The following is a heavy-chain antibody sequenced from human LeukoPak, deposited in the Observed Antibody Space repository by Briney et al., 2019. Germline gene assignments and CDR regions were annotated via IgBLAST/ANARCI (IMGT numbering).Heavy chain of an antibody. D-gene: IGHD2-2*01. J-gene: IGHJ4*02. CDR2: INSDGSST. Sequence: GGSLRLSCSASGFTLSNYWIHWVRQAPGKGLVWVSRINSDGSSTNYADSVRGRFSISRDNAKNTLYLHMNSLRADDTAVYYCARGLSGYASSLGYWGQGTLVTVSS. V-gene: IGHV3-74*01. CDR3: ARGLSGYASSLGY. CDR1: GFTLSNYW.